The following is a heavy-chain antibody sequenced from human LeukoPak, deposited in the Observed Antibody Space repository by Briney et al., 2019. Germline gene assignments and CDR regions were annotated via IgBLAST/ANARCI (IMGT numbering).Heavy chain of an antibody. V-gene: IGHV4-34*01. J-gene: IGHJ4*02. Sequence: PSETLSLTCAVYGGSFSGYYWSWIRQPPGKGLEWIGEINHSGSTNYNPSLKSRVTISVDTSKNQLSLKLSSVTAADTAVYYCARRRLLWMFYYFDYWGQGTLVTVSS. CDR2: INHSGST. D-gene: IGHD2-21*02. CDR3: ARRRLLWMFYYFDY. CDR1: GGSFSGYY.